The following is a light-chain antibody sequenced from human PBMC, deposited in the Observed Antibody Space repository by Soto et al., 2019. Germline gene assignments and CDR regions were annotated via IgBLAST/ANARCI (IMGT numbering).Light chain of an antibody. Sequence: QSALTQPPSASGSPGQSVTISCTGTNSDVGLYNFVSWYQQHPGNAPKLMIYEVTKRPSGVPDRFSGSKSGNTASLTVSGLQAEDEADYYCSSYGGRNSLIFGGGTKLTVL. CDR3: SSYGGRNSLI. J-gene: IGLJ2*01. V-gene: IGLV2-8*01. CDR2: EVT. CDR1: NSDVGLYNF.